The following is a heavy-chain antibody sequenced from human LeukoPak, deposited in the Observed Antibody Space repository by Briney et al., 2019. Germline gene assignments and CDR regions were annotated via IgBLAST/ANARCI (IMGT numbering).Heavy chain of an antibody. Sequence: ESLKISCKGSGYSFTNYLIGWVRQMPGKSLEWMGIIYPGDSDTRYIPSLQGQVTISADKSISTAYLQWSSLKASDTAMYYCARRVDSYWFFDYWGQGTLVTVSS. V-gene: IGHV5-51*01. CDR2: IYPGDSDT. CDR3: ARRVDSYWFFDY. D-gene: IGHD2-8*02. J-gene: IGHJ4*02. CDR1: GYSFTNYL.